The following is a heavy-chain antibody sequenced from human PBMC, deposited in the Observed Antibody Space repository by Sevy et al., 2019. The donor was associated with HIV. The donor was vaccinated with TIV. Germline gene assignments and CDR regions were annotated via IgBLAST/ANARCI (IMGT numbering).Heavy chain of an antibody. J-gene: IGHJ4*02. D-gene: IGHD3-16*02. CDR2: INPNIGGT. Sequence: ASVKVSCKVSEDTFNDYYIHWVRQAPGQGLEWMGWINPNIGGTNYAQIFQGRVTMTRDTSISTDYMELSRLRSDETAVYYWARGREGGGGLSVWGQGTLVTVSS. CDR3: ARGREGGGGLSV. CDR1: EDTFNDYY. V-gene: IGHV1-2*02.